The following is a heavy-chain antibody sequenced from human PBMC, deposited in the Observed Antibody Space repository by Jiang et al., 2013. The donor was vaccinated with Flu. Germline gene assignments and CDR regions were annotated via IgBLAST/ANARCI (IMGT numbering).Heavy chain of an antibody. CDR2: ISYDGSNK. J-gene: IGHJ5*02. Sequence: QPGRSLRLSCAASGFTFSSYGMHWVRQAPGKGLEWVAVISYDGSNKYYADSVKGRFTISRDNSKNTLYLQMNSLRAEDTAVYYCARETPWEGFDPWGQGTLVTVSS. D-gene: IGHD1-26*01. V-gene: IGHV3-30*03. CDR3: ARETPWEGFDP. CDR1: GFTFSSYG.